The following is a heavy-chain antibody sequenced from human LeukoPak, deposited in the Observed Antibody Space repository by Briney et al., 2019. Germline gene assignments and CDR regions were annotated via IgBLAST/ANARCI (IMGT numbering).Heavy chain of an antibody. D-gene: IGHD6-19*01. CDR2: ISAYNGNT. CDR1: SYTFTSYG. J-gene: IGHJ3*02. Sequence: ASVKVSCKASSYTFTSYGISWVRQAPGQGLEWMGWISAYNGNTNYAQKLQGRVTMTTDTSTSTAYMELRSLRSDDTAVYYCARTLYRYSSGYDAFDIWGQGTMVTVSS. V-gene: IGHV1-18*01. CDR3: ARTLYRYSSGYDAFDI.